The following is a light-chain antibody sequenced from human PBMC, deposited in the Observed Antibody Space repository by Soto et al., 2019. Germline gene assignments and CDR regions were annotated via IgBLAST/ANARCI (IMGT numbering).Light chain of an antibody. CDR3: QQRSTGPRT. CDR2: DAS. J-gene: IGKJ4*01. Sequence: EIVLTQSPATLSLSPGERATLSCRASQSVTSSLVWYQQKPGQAPRLLIYDASNRATGIAARFSGSGSGTDFTLTISSLETEDSAVYYCQQRSTGPRTFGGGTKVEIK. V-gene: IGKV3-11*01. CDR1: QSVTSS.